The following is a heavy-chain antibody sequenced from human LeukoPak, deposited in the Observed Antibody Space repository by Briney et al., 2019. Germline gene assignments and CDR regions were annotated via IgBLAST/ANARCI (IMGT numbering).Heavy chain of an antibody. CDR2: IIPIFGTA. Sequence: SVKVSCKASGGTFSSYAISWVRQAPGQGLEWMGGIIPIFGTANYAQKFQGRVTITTDESTSTAYMEQSSLRSEDTAVYYCARAVFGYYDILTGYCPLDYWGQGTLVTVSS. CDR3: ARAVFGYYDILTGYCPLDY. CDR1: GGTFSSYA. V-gene: IGHV1-69*05. D-gene: IGHD3-9*01. J-gene: IGHJ4*02.